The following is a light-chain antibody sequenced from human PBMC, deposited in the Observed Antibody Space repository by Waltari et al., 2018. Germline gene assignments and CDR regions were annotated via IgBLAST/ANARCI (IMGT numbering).Light chain of an antibody. CDR3: SSYSISSNYFV. CDR1: TSDIGYYKY. CDR2: DVS. V-gene: IGLV2-14*03. J-gene: IGLJ1*01. Sequence: QSALTQPASVSGSPGQSITISCTGTTSDIGYYKYVSWYQQHPGKAPKLIIYDVSHRPSGFAGRFPGSKSGNTASLTISGLRAEDEADYHCSSYSISSNYFVFGTGTTVTVL.